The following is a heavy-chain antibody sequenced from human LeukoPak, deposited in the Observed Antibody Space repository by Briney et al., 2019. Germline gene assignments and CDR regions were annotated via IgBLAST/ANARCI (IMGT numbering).Heavy chain of an antibody. CDR1: GFTFSSYA. CDR2: ISGSGGST. J-gene: IGHJ5*02. D-gene: IGHD2/OR15-2a*01. CDR3: AKGTSITFNWFDP. Sequence: TGGSLRLSCAASGFTFSSYAMSWVRQAPGKGLEWVSAISGSGGSTYYADSVKGRFTISRDNSKNTLYPQMNSLRAEDTAVYYCAKGTSITFNWFDPWGQGTLVTVSS. V-gene: IGHV3-23*01.